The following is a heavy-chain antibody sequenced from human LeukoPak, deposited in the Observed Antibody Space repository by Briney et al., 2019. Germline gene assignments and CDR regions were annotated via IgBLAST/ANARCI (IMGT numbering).Heavy chain of an antibody. D-gene: IGHD1-26*01. CDR1: GYTFTSYG. CDR2: ISAYNGNT. J-gene: IGHJ4*02. CDR3: ACRVGATSPLDY. Sequence: ASVKVSCKTSGYTFTSYGISWVRQAPGQGLEWMGWISAYNGNTNYAQKLQGRVTMTTDTSTSTAYMELRSLRSDDTAVYYCACRVGATSPLDYWGQGTLVTVSS. V-gene: IGHV1-18*01.